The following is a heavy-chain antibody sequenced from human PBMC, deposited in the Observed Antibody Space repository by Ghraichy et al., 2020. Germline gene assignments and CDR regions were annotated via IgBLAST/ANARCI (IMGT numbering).Heavy chain of an antibody. J-gene: IGHJ4*02. CDR1: GASVSSRSHY. Sequence: TLSLTCNVSGASVSSRSHYWGWSRQPPGRGLEWIGSLHYDGSTYFQPSLESRITISADASKNQFSLNLISVTAADTAVYYCTRRSLFCSSNSCSDNWGQGTLVTVSP. V-gene: IGHV4-39*01. CDR2: LHYDGST. D-gene: IGHD2-15*01. CDR3: TRRSLFCSSNSCSDN.